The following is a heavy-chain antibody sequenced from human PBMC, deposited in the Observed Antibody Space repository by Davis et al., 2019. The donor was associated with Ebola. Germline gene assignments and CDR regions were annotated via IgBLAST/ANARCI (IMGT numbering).Heavy chain of an antibody. V-gene: IGHV1-2*06. CDR2: INPNSGGT. CDR1: GYIFTTYA. D-gene: IGHD3-22*01. J-gene: IGHJ6*02. Sequence: ASVKVSCKASGYIFTTYAMHWVRQAPGQRLEWMGRINPNSGGTNYAQKFQGRVTMTRDTSISTAYMELSRLRSDDTAVYYCARGGITMMVVPRDYYYGLDAWGQGTTVTVSS. CDR3: ARGGITMMVVPRDYYYGLDA.